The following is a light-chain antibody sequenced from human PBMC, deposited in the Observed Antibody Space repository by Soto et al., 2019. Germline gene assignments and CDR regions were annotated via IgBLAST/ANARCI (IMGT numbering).Light chain of an antibody. V-gene: IGKV1-33*01. CDR3: QQYDNLPLT. J-gene: IGKJ3*01. Sequence: DIQMTQSPPSLSASVGDRVTITCRASQYISNYLNWYQQKPGKAPKVLIYESSNLEAGVPSRFSGSRSGNEFTFTISSLQPEHIAKHYCQQYDNLPLTFGPGTQVDIK. CDR2: ESS. CDR1: QYISNY.